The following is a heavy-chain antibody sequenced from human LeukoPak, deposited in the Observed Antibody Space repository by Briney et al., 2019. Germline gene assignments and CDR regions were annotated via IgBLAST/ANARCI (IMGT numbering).Heavy chain of an antibody. J-gene: IGHJ4*02. CDR1: GYTFTSYG. V-gene: IGHV1-2*06. D-gene: IGHD6-13*01. CDR2: INPNIGGT. Sequence: ASVTVSCKASGYTFTSYGISLVRQAPGPGLEWMGRINPNIGGTNYAQKFHGRVTMNRDTSISTAYMELSRLRSDGTAMYYCARDPTAAAGRDSWGQGTLVTVSS. CDR3: ARDPTAAAGRDS.